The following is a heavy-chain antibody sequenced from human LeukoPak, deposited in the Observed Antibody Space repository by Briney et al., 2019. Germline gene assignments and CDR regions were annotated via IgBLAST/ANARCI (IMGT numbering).Heavy chain of an antibody. J-gene: IGHJ5*02. V-gene: IGHV4-34*01. CDR3: AVRGYCSGGSCYSHRNWFDP. Sequence: SETLSLTCAVYGGSFSGYYWSWIRQPPGKGLEWIGEINHSGSTNYNPSLKSRVTISVDTSKNQFSLKLSSVTAADTAVYYCAVRGYCSGGSCYSHRNWFDPWGQGTLVTVSS. CDR1: GGSFSGYY. D-gene: IGHD2-15*01. CDR2: INHSGST.